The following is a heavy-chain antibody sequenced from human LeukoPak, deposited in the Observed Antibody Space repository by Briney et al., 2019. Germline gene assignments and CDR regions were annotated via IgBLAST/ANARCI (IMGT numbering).Heavy chain of an antibody. Sequence: PGGSLRLSCAASGFTFSFYAMHWVRQAPGKGLEYVSAISSNGGITYYANSVKGRFTISRDNAKNSLYLQMNSLRAEDTAVYYCAGAAPSSGWSNWGQGTLVTVSS. D-gene: IGHD6-19*01. J-gene: IGHJ4*02. CDR3: AGAAPSSGWSN. V-gene: IGHV3-64*04. CDR1: GFTFSFYA. CDR2: ISSNGGIT.